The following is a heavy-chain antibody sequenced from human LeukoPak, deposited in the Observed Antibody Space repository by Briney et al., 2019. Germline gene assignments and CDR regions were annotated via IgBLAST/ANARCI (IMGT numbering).Heavy chain of an antibody. CDR1: GGSISSSNW. CDR2: IYHSGST. Sequence: SGTLSLTCAVSGGSISSSNWWSWVRQPPGQGLVWIGEIYHSGSTNYNPSPKSRVTISVDKSKNQFSLKLSSVTAADTAVYYCARRGEDYGARGWYNWFDPWGQGTLVTVSS. CDR3: ARRGEDYGARGWYNWFDP. D-gene: IGHD4-17*01. J-gene: IGHJ5*02. V-gene: IGHV4-4*02.